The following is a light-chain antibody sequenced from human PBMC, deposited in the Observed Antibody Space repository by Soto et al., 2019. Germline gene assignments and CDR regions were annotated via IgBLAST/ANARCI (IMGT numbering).Light chain of an antibody. Sequence: IVLTQSPGTLSLSPGERAPLSCRASQSVSNTYLAWYQQKPGQAPRLLIYGASNRATGIPDRFSGSGSGTDFTLTISRLEPEDFAVYYCQQHGSSPWMFGQGTKVDIK. CDR3: QQHGSSPWM. J-gene: IGKJ1*01. CDR2: GAS. V-gene: IGKV3-20*01. CDR1: QSVSNTY.